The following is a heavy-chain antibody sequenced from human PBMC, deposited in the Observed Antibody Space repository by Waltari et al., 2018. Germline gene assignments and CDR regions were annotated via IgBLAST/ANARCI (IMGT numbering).Heavy chain of an antibody. Sequence: QVQLVQSGAEVKKPGASVKVSCKASGYTFTSSYMHWVRQAPGQGLEWMGIINPSGGSTNYAQKFQGRCTMARETTTSTVDMELSRLRSEDTAVDYCARTLGYCTGGVCYPAYWYFDRWGRGTLVTGSS. CDR1: GYTFTSSY. CDR2: INPSGGST. V-gene: IGHV1-46*01. CDR3: ARTLGYCTGGVCYPAYWYFDR. D-gene: IGHD2-8*02. J-gene: IGHJ2*01.